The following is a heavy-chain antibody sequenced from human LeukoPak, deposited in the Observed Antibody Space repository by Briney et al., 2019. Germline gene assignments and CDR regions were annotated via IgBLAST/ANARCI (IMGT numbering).Heavy chain of an antibody. D-gene: IGHD4-17*01. CDR1: GFTFSSYS. V-gene: IGHV3-21*01. CDR3: ARFTRGDYGDYLSDY. Sequence: GGSLRLSCAASGFTFSSYSMNWVRQAPGKGLEWVSSISSSSSYIYYADSVKGRFTISRGNAKNSLYLQMNSLRAEDTAVYYCARFTRGDYGDYLSDYWGQGTLVTVSS. J-gene: IGHJ4*02. CDR2: ISSSSSYI.